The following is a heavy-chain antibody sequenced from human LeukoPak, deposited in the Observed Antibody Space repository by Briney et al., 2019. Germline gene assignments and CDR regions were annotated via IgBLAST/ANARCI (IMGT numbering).Heavy chain of an antibody. CDR1: GFTFRSYA. V-gene: IGHV3-23*01. Sequence: GGSLRLSCAASGFTFRSYAMSWVRQAPGKGLEWVSAISGSGDNTYYADSVKGRFTISRDNSKNTLYLQMNSLRAEDTAVYYCAKEVSRQQLAYYYYGMDVWGQGTTVTVSS. CDR3: AKEVSRQQLAYYYYGMDV. CDR2: ISGSGDNT. J-gene: IGHJ6*02. D-gene: IGHD6-13*01.